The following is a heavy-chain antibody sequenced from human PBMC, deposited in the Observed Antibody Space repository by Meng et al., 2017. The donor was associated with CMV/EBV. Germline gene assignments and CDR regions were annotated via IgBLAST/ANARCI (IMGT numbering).Heavy chain of an antibody. D-gene: IGHD3-16*01. J-gene: IGHJ6*02. CDR1: GITFSDFL. CDR2: IGQDGSDK. CDR3: AAGFWGA. Sequence: GGSLRLSCTVSGITFSDFLMGWFRQAPGKGLAWVANIGQDGSDKNYVDSVKGRFTISRDNAKNSLYLQMNSLRVEDTAVYYCAAGFWGAWDQGTTVTVSS. V-gene: IGHV3-7*01.